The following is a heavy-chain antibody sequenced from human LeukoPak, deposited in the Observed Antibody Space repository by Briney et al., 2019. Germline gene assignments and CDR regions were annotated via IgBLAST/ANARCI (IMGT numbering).Heavy chain of an antibody. Sequence: ASVKVSCKASGYTFTSYGISWVRQAPGQGLECMGWISAYNGNTNYAQKLQGRVTMTTDTSTSTAYMELRSLRSDDTAVYYCARARGSSGYYEARFDYWGQGTLVTVSS. CDR1: GYTFTSYG. CDR3: ARARGSSGYYEARFDY. D-gene: IGHD3-22*01. V-gene: IGHV1-18*01. CDR2: ISAYNGNT. J-gene: IGHJ4*02.